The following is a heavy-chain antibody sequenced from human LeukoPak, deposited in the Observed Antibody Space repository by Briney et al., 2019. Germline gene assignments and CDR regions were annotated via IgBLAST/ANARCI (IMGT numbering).Heavy chain of an antibody. Sequence: GGSLRLSCAASGFTFDDYGVSWVRQVPGKGLEWVSVIYGGGSPNYADSVKGRFTISRDNLKNTLYLQMNSLSAEDTAVYYCARGGSGDIFDIWGEGTMATVSS. CDR3: ARGGSGDIFDI. J-gene: IGHJ3*02. V-gene: IGHV3-53*01. CDR2: IYGGGSP. D-gene: IGHD2-21*01. CDR1: GFTFDDYG.